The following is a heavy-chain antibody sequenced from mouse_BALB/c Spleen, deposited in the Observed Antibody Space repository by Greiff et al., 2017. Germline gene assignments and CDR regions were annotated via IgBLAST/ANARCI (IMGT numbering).Heavy chain of an antibody. J-gene: IGHJ3*01. CDR3: ARPFCECDRAGLAY. CDR2: INPSNGRT. V-gene: IGHV1S81*02. CDR1: GYTFTSYW. D-gene: IGHD3-3*01. Sequence: QVQLQQPGADLVKPGASVKLSCKASGYTFTSYWMHWVKQRPGQGLEWIGEINPSNGRTNYNEKFKSKATLTVDKSSSTAYMQLSSLTSEDSAVYYCARPFCECDRAGLAYWGQGTLVTVSA.